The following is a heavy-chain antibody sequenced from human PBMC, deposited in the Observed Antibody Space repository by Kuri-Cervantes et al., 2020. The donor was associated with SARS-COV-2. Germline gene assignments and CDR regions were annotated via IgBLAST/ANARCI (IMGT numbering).Heavy chain of an antibody. CDR3: ARSFVYYDILDAFDI. Sequence: SQTLSLTCTVSAGSISSSSYYWGWIRQPPGKGLELIGEINHSGSTNYNPSLKSRVTISVDTSKNQFSLKLSSVTAADTAVYYCARSFVYYDILDAFDIWGQGTMVTVSS. V-gene: IGHV4-39*07. CDR2: INHSGST. J-gene: IGHJ3*02. CDR1: AGSISSSSYY. D-gene: IGHD3-9*01.